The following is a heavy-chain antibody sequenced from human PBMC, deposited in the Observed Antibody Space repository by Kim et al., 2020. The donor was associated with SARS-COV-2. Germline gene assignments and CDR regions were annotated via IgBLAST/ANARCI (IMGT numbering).Heavy chain of an antibody. D-gene: IGHD1-26*01. J-gene: IGHJ4*02. CDR2: IYYSSST. V-gene: IGHV4-39*01. CDR1: GGSISSSSYY. CDR3: ASPSGSDVYFDY. Sequence: SETLSLTCTVSGGSISSSSYYWGWIRHPPGKGLEWIGSIYYSSSTYHSPTLKSRITISVDTSKNQFSLKLSTVTAADTAVYYCASPSGSDVYFDYWGQGTLVTVSS.